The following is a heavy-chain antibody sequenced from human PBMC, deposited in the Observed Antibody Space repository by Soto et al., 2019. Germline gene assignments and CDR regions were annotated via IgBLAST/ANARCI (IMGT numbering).Heavy chain of an antibody. D-gene: IGHD1-7*01. CDR1: GGSISSYY. V-gene: IGHV4-59*01. CDR3: AREGLTGTIGLYYYSGMDV. CDR2: IYYSGST. J-gene: IGHJ6*02. Sequence: QVQLQESGPGLVKPSETLSLTCTVSGGSISSYYWSWIRQPPGKGLEWIGYIYYSGSTNYNPSLKSRVPISVDTAKNQFSVKLSSVTAADTAVYYCAREGLTGTIGLYYYSGMDVWGQGTTVTVSS.